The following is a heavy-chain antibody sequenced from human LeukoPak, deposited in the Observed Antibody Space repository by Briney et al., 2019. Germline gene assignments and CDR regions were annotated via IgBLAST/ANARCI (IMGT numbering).Heavy chain of an antibody. V-gene: IGHV1-18*01. CDR3: ARRTYSRSSSIFDN. D-gene: IGHD6-6*01. CDR1: GYTFTSYG. J-gene: IGHJ4*02. Sequence: ASVKVSCKASGYTFTSYGISWVRQAPGQGLEWMGWMSAYNGNANYAQKLQGRVTVTTDTSTSTAYMELRSLRSDDTAVYYCARRTYSRSSSIFDNWGQGTLVTVSS. CDR2: MSAYNGNA.